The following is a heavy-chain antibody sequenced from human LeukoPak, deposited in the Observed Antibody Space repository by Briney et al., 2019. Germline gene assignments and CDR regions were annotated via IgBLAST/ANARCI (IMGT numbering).Heavy chain of an antibody. V-gene: IGHV1-46*01. CDR2: INPSGGST. J-gene: IGHJ6*03. CDR3: ARDLAALPGGTHYYYYMDV. Sequence: ASVKVSCKASGYTFTSYYMHWVRQAPGQGLEWMGIINPSGGSTSYAQKFQGRVTMTRDMSTSTVYMELSSLRSEDTAVYYCARDLAALPGGTHYYYYMDVWGKGTTVTVSS. D-gene: IGHD6-6*01. CDR1: GYTFTSYY.